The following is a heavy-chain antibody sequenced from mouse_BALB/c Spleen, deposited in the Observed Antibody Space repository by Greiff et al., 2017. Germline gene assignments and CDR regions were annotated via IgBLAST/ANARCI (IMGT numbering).Heavy chain of an antibody. J-gene: IGHJ4*01. CDR2: INSNGGST. V-gene: IGHV5-6-3*01. CDR1: GFTFSSYG. Sequence: EVQLVESGGGLVQPGGSLKLSCAASGFTFSSYGMSWVRQTPDKRLELVATINSNGGSTYYPDSVKGRFTISRDNAKNTLYLQMSSLKSEDTAMYYCARDWGPYAMDYWGQGTSVTVSS. CDR3: ARDWGPYAMDY.